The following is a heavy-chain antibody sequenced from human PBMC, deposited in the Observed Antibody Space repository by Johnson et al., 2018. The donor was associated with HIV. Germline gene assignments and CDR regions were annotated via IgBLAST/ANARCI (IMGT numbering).Heavy chain of an antibody. CDR3: AREANAFDI. CDR1: GLSFSNFG. Sequence: QVQLVESGGGVVQPGKSLTLSCVGSGLSFSNFGIHWVRQAPGKGPEWVAVISFDGNLKKYADSVKGRFTISRDNSKNTLYLQMNSLRAEDTAVYYCAREANAFDIWGQGTMVTVSS. CDR2: ISFDGNLK. J-gene: IGHJ3*02. V-gene: IGHV3-33*08.